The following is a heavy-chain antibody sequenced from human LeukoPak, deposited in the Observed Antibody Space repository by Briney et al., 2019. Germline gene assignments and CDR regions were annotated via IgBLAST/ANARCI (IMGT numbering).Heavy chain of an antibody. J-gene: IGHJ3*02. D-gene: IGHD3-10*01. Sequence: GGSLRLSCAASGFTFSTYAMSWVRRAPGKGLEWVSTVSGSGSSAYYADSVKGRLTISRDNSKNTLYLQMNSLRAEVTAVYYCAKIAGDAFDIWGRGRMLSVCS. CDR3: AKIAGDAFDI. CDR2: VSGSGSSA. CDR1: GFTFSTYA. V-gene: IGHV3-23*01.